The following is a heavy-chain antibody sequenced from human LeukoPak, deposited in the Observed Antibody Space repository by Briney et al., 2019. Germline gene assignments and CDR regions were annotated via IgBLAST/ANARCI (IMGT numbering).Heavy chain of an antibody. D-gene: IGHD3-22*01. CDR1: GDSISSGGYF. V-gene: IGHV4-61*02. Sequence: PSETLSLTCTVSGDSISSGGYFWSWIRQPAGKGLEWMGRISTSGSTHYNPSLKSRGTISVDTFNSQFSLKLSSVTAADTAVYYCASEKLLYYYDTSASYTYFDYWGQGTLVTVSS. CDR2: ISTSGST. J-gene: IGHJ4*02. CDR3: ASEKLLYYYDTSASYTYFDY.